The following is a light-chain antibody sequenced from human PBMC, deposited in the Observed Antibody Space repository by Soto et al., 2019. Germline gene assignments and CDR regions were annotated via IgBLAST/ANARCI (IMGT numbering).Light chain of an antibody. CDR3: QQLSRYPLT. V-gene: IGKV1-9*01. CDR2: AAS. CDR1: QSISNF. J-gene: IGKJ4*01. Sequence: DIQMTQSPSSLSASLGDRVTITCRASQSISNFLNWVQHKPGNAPKVLISAASTLQSGVPPRFSGSGSETEFSLTIRALQPEDFATYYCQQLSRYPLTFGGGTKVDIK.